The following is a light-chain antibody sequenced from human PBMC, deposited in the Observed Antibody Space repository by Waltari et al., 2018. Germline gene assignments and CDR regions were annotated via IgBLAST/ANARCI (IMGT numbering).Light chain of an antibody. V-gene: IGKV1-39*01. CDR2: AAS. CDR1: QSISSY. Sequence: DIQMTQSPSSLSASLGDRFTITCRASQSISSYLTWYQQKPGKAPKLLIYAASSLQSGVPSRFSGSGSGTDFTLTISSLQPEDFATYYCQQSYSTPLYTFGQGTKLEIK. CDR3: QQSYSTPLYT. J-gene: IGKJ2*01.